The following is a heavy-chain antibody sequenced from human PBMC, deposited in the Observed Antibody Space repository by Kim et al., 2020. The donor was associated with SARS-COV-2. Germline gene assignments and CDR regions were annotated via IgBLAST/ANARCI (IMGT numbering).Heavy chain of an antibody. CDR3: SRGISGSRGAFDI. CDR1: GFTFGDYV. D-gene: IGHD1-20*01. J-gene: IGHJ3*02. V-gene: IGHV3-49*04. CDR2: IRSKAYGETT. Sequence: GGSLRLSCTTSGFTFGDYVMSWVRQAPGKGLEWVGYIRSKAYGETTEYAASVKGRFTISRDDSKSIAYLQMNSLKTEDTAVYYCSRGISGSRGAFDIWGQGTLVSVSS.